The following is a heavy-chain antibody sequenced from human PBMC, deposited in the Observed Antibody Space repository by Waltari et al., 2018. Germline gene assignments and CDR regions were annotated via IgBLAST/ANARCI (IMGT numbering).Heavy chain of an antibody. J-gene: IGHJ4*02. CDR3: AREFPLDGWDY. CDR2: ISSSSSDI. D-gene: IGHD2-21*01. Sequence: EVQLVESGGGLVKPGGSLSLSCAASGFTFSSYTTTWVRQAPGKGLEWVASISSSSSDIYYADSVNGRFTISRDNAKNSLYLQMNSLRAEDTAVYYCAREFPLDGWDYWGQGTLVTVSS. V-gene: IGHV3-21*01. CDR1: GFTFSSYT.